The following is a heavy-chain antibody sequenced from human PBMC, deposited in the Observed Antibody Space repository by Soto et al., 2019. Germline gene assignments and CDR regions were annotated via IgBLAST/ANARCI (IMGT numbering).Heavy chain of an antibody. CDR2: ISYDGSNK. D-gene: IGHD6-13*01. Sequence: QAGGSLRLSCAASGFTFSSYAMHWVRQAPGKGLEWVAVISYDGSNKYYADSVKGRFTISRDNSKNTLYLQMNSLRAEDTAVYYCARANFLYSSSWYGENWFDPWGQGTLVTVSS. J-gene: IGHJ5*02. CDR1: GFTFSSYA. V-gene: IGHV3-30-3*01. CDR3: ARANFLYSSSWYGENWFDP.